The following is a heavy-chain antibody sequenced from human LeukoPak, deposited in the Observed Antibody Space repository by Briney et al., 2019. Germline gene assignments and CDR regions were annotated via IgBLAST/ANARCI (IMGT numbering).Heavy chain of an antibody. J-gene: IGHJ5*02. V-gene: IGHV4-34*01. CDR2: INHSGST. CDR1: GGSFSGYY. Sequence: PSETLSLTCAVYGGSFSGYYWSWIRQPPGKGLEWIGEINHSGSTNYNPSLKSRVTISVDTSKNQFSLKLSSVTAADTAVYYCARGRQEDIVAVVAAKVFDWFDPWGQGTLSPSPQ. D-gene: IGHD2-15*01. CDR3: ARGRQEDIVAVVAAKVFDWFDP.